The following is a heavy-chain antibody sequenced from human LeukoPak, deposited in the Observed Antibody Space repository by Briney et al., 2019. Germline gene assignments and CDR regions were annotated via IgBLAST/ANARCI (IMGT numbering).Heavy chain of an antibody. CDR3: ARDTSGYTFDD. Sequence: GGSLRLSCAASGFTFSSYSMNWVRQAPGKGLEWVSSISATSNYIYYADSVKGRFTISRDNAKNSLYLQMNSLRAEDTAVYYCARDTSGYTFDDWGQGTLVTVSS. D-gene: IGHD5-18*01. CDR2: ISATSNYI. V-gene: IGHV3-21*01. CDR1: GFTFSSYS. J-gene: IGHJ4*02.